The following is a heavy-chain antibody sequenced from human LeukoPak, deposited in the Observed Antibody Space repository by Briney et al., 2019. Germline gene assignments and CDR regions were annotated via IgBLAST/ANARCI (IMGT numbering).Heavy chain of an antibody. J-gene: IGHJ4*02. CDR3: AKDQAGAILYFDY. Sequence: GGSLRLSCAASGFAFINYGMSWVRQAPGKGLEWVSAISGSGGTTYYADSVKGRFTISRDNSKNTLYLQMSSLRAEDTALYYCAKDQAGAILYFDYWGQGTLVSASS. CDR1: GFAFINYG. CDR2: ISGSGGTT. V-gene: IGHV3-23*01. D-gene: IGHD1-26*01.